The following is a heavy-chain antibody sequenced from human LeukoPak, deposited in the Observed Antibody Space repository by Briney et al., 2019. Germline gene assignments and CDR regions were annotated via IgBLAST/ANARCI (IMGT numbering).Heavy chain of an antibody. V-gene: IGHV3-30*03. CDR1: GFTFSSYG. CDR3: ARSSSWYIGAVYYFDY. Sequence: GGSLRLSCAASGFTFSSYGMHWVRQAPGKGLEWVAVISYDGSNKYYADSVKGRFTISRDNSKNTLYLQMNSLRAEDTAVYYCARSSSWYIGAVYYFDYWGQGTLVTVSS. D-gene: IGHD6-13*01. CDR2: ISYDGSNK. J-gene: IGHJ4*02.